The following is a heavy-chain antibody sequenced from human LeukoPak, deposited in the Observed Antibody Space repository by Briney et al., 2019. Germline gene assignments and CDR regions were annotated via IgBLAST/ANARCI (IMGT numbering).Heavy chain of an antibody. CDR3: ASSFLCSSSCPLGGY. V-gene: IGHV3-21*01. D-gene: IGHD6-13*01. CDR1: GFTFSSYS. J-gene: IGHJ4*02. CDR2: ISSSSSSYI. Sequence: GGSLRLSCAASGFTFSSYSMNWVRQAPGKGLEWVSSISSSSSSYIYYADSVKGRFTISRDNAKNSLYLQMNSLRAEDTAVYYCASSFLCSSSCPLGGYWGQGTLVTVSS.